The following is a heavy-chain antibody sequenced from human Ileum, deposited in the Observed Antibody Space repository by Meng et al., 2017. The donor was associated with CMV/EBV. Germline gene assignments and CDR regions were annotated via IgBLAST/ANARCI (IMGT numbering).Heavy chain of an antibody. CDR2: MNPNSGNT. CDR3: ARGIVPAAPLGYYYYGMDV. CDR1: GYTFTSYD. D-gene: IGHD2-2*01. J-gene: IGHJ6*02. V-gene: IGHV1-8*03. Sequence: ASVNVSCKASGYTFTSYDINWVRQATGQGLEWMGWMNPNSGNTGYAQKFQGRVTITRNTSISTAYMELSSLRSEDTAVYYCARGIVPAAPLGYYYYGMDVWGQGTMVTVSS.